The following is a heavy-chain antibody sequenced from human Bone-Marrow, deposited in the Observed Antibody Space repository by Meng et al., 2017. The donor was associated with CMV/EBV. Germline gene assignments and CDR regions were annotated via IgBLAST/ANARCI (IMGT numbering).Heavy chain of an antibody. D-gene: IGHD3-16*01. CDR3: ANLRLGY. Sequence: SETLSLTCTVSGGSISSTIYYWSWIRQPPGKGLEWVGSIYYSGSTYYNPSLKSRVTISIDTSKNQFSLNLNSVTAADTAVYFCANLRLGYWGQGTLVTVSS. CDR2: IYYSGST. J-gene: IGHJ4*02. V-gene: IGHV4-39*07. CDR1: GGSISSTIYY.